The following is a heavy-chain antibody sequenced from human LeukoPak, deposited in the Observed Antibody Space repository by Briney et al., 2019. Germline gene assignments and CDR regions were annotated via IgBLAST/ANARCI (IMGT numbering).Heavy chain of an antibody. Sequence: PSETLSLTCAVYGGSFSGYYWSWIRQPPGKGLEWIGEINHSGSTNYNPSLKSRVTMSVDTSKNQFSLKLSSVTAADTAVYYCARDFYTPYSSGWYGGYYFDYWGQGTLVTVSS. CDR2: INHSGST. D-gene: IGHD6-19*01. CDR1: GGSFSGYY. J-gene: IGHJ4*02. CDR3: ARDFYTPYSSGWYGGYYFDY. V-gene: IGHV4-34*01.